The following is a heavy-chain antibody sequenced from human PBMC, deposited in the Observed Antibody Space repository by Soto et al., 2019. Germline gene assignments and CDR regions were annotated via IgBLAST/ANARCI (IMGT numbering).Heavy chain of an antibody. Sequence: PGGSLRLSCAASGFTFSSYSMNWVRQAPGKGLERVSSISSSSSYIHYADSVKGRFTISRDNAKNSLYLQMNSLRAEYTAVYYCARDSPSFENCATHSPYGMGVWGQGTTVTVSS. D-gene: IGHD2-21*01. CDR2: ISSSSSYI. V-gene: IGHV3-21*01. CDR1: GFTFSSYS. CDR3: ARDSPSFENCATHSPYGMGV. J-gene: IGHJ6*02.